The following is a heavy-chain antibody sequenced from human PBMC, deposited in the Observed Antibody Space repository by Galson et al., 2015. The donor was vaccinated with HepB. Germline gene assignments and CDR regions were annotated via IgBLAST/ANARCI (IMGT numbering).Heavy chain of an antibody. CDR3: TTEYYYDSSGPEDPYYYYGMDV. Sequence: SLRLSCAASGFTFSNAWMSWVRQAPGKGLEWVGRIKSNTDGGTTDYAAPVKGRLTISRDDSKNTLYLQMNSLKTEDTAVYYCTTEYYYDSSGPEDPYYYYGMDVWGQGTTVTVSS. V-gene: IGHV3-15*01. CDR2: IKSNTDGGTT. D-gene: IGHD3-22*01. CDR1: GFTFSNAW. J-gene: IGHJ6*02.